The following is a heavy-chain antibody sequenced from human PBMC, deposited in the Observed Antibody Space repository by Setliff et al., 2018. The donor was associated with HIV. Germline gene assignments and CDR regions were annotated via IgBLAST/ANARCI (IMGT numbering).Heavy chain of an antibody. CDR3: ARDRIEFVAEDPHDVFDI. J-gene: IGHJ3*02. Sequence: PSETLSLTCSVSGHSISGYYWSWIRQPAGRGLEWIGRIHTSGNTNYNPSLRGRVTMSVDMSKNQFSLKLTSVSAAGTAVYYCARDRIEFVAEDPHDVFDIWGRGTLVTVSS. CDR1: GHSISGYY. D-gene: IGHD5-12*01. CDR2: IHTSGNT. V-gene: IGHV4-4*07.